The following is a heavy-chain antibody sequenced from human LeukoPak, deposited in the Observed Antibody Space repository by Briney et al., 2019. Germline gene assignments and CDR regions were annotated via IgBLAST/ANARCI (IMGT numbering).Heavy chain of an antibody. CDR3: ARHAFGYSYGHRYNWFDP. CDR1: GVSISTRNYY. Sequence: PSETLSLTCTVSGVSISTRNYYWGWIRQPPGKGLEWIGNIFYSGSTYYSPSLKSRVTISVDTSKNQFSLKLSSVTAADTAVYYCARHAFGYSYGHRYNWFDPWGQGTLVTVSS. D-gene: IGHD5-18*01. V-gene: IGHV4-39*01. CDR2: IFYSGST. J-gene: IGHJ5*02.